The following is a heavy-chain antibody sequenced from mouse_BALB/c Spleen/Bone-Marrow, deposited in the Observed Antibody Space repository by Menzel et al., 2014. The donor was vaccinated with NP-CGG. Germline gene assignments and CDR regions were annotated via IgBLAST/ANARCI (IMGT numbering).Heavy chain of an antibody. D-gene: IGHD1-1*01. CDR2: INPDSSTI. V-gene: IGHV4-1*02. CDR1: GVDSSGYW. J-gene: IGHJ4*01. Sequence: EADGVDSSGYWMSWVRQAPGKGLEWIGEINPDSSTINYTPSLKDKFIISRDNAKNTLYLQMSKVRSEDTALYYCARLGYYGTMDYWGQGTSVTVSS. CDR3: ARLGYYGTMDY.